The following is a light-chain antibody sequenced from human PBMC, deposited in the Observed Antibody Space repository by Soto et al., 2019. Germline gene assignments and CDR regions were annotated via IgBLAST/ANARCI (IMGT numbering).Light chain of an antibody. CDR3: QQHNNFPPFT. CDR2: AAS. V-gene: IGKV1-33*01. J-gene: IGKJ3*01. CDR1: QDIGTS. Sequence: DIQMTQSPSSLSASVGARVSITCQASQDIGTSLSWFQHKPGRAPKLLIYAASYLETGVPSRFRGSGSGTDFTFNIASLQPEDIATYYCQQHNNFPPFTFGPGTKVEIK.